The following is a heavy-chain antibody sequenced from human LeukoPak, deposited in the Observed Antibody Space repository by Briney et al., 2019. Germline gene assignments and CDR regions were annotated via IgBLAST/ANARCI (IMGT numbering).Heavy chain of an antibody. CDR2: IYYSGST. D-gene: IGHD6-6*01. V-gene: IGHV4-34*09. Sequence: SETLSLTCAVYGGSFSGYYWSWIRQPPGKGLEWIGYIYYSGSTYYNPSLKSRVTISVDTSKNQFSLKLSSVTAADTAVYYCASGASSSSLDYWGQGTLVTVSS. J-gene: IGHJ4*02. CDR1: GGSFSGYY. CDR3: ASGASSSSLDY.